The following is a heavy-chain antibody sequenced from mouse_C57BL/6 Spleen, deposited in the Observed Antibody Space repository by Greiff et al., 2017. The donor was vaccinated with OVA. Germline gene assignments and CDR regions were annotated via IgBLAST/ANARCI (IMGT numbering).Heavy chain of an antibody. V-gene: IGHV1-22*01. CDR1: GYTFTDYN. Sequence: EVQLQESGPELVKPGASVKMSCKASGYTFTDYNMHWVKQSHGKSLEWIGYINPNNGGTSYNQKFKGKATLTVNKSSSTAYMELRSLTSEDSAVYYCARDYDYEETWFAYWGQGTLVTVSA. CDR2: INPNNGGT. J-gene: IGHJ3*01. CDR3: ARDYDYEETWFAY. D-gene: IGHD2-4*01.